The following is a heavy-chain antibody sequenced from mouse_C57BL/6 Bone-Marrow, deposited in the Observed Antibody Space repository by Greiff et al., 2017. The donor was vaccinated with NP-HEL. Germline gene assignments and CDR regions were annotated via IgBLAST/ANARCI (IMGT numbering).Heavy chain of an antibody. CDR1: GYTFTNYW. D-gene: IGHD1-1*01. CDR2: IYPGGGYT. CDR3: ARWGYGSSSLAY. J-gene: IGHJ3*01. Sequence: VQLQQSGAELVRPGTSVKMSCKASGYTFTNYWIGWAKQRPGHGLEWIGDIYPGGGYTNYNEKFKGKATLTADKSSSTAYMQFSSLTSEDSAIYYCARWGYGSSSLAYWGQGTLVTVSA. V-gene: IGHV1-63*01.